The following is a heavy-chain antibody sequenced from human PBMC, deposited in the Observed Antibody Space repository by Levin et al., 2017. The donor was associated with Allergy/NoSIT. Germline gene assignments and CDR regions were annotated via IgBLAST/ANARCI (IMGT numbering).Heavy chain of an antibody. D-gene: IGHD3-16*01. J-gene: IGHJ3*01. CDR3: AKLRRTAVRYDAFDV. CDR1: GYSFSTYW. Sequence: GASVKVSCKGSGYSFSTYWIGWVRQKPGKGLEWMGIIYAGDSDTRYSPSFQGQATISVDKSISTAYLQWSSLKASDSAMYYCAKLRRTAVRYDAFDVWGQGTKVTVSS. CDR2: IYAGDSDT. V-gene: IGHV5-51*01.